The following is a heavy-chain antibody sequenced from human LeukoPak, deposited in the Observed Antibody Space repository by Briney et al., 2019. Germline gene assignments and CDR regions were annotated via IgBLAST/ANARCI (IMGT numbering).Heavy chain of an antibody. CDR1: GGSISSSSYY. D-gene: IGHD3-10*01. Sequence: PSETLSLTCSVSGGSISSSSYYWGWIRQPPGKGLEWIGSIYYSGGTYYNPSLKSRVTISIDTSKNQFSLKLRSVTAADTAVYYCARASYGSGSYKYWGQGTLVTVSS. CDR3: ARASYGSGSYKY. V-gene: IGHV4-39*07. J-gene: IGHJ4*02. CDR2: IYYSGGT.